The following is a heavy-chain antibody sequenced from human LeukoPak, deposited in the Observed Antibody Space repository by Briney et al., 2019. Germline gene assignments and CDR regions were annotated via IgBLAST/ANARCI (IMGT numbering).Heavy chain of an antibody. V-gene: IGHV3-66*01. CDR3: ARVALSGGDFDY. CDR2: IHSGATT. Sequence: GGSLRLSCAVSGFTVTSNYMSRVRQAPGKGLEWVSVIHSGATTYYADSVKGRFTISRDTSKNTLYLQMISLRAEDTAVYYCARVALSGGDFDYWGQGTLVTVSS. D-gene: IGHD7-27*01. CDR1: GFTVTSNY. J-gene: IGHJ4*02.